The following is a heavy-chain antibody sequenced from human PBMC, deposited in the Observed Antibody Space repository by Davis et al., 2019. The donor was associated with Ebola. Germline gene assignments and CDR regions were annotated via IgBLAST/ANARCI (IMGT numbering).Heavy chain of an antibody. J-gene: IGHJ6*04. Sequence: ASVKVSCKASGYTFTSYAMHWARQAPGQRLERMGWINAGNGNTKYSQKFQGRVTMTRDTSTSTVYMELSSLRSEDTAVYYCAREVVVVITTQYYYYGMDVWGKGTTVTVSS. D-gene: IGHD3-22*01. V-gene: IGHV1-3*01. CDR1: GYTFTSYA. CDR2: INAGNGNT. CDR3: AREVVVVITTQYYYYGMDV.